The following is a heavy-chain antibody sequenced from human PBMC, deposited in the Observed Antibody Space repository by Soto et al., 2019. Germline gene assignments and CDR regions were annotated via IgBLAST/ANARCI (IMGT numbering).Heavy chain of an antibody. V-gene: IGHV3-30-3*01. Sequence: QVQLVESGGGVVQPGRSLRLSCAASGFTFSRHTMHWVRQAPGKGLEWVAAISDAGSNTNYADSVQGRFTISRDNSKNALYVLMNSLSSEDTAVHHCAREVYYDFWRGFTTCPYYSDDWGKGTLVTVSS. CDR1: GFTFSRHT. CDR3: AREVYYDFWRGFTTCPYYSDD. J-gene: IGHJ4*02. D-gene: IGHD3-3*01. CDR2: ISDAGSNT.